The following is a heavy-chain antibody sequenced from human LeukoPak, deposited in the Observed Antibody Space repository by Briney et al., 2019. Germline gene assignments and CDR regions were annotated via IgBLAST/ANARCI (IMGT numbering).Heavy chain of an antibody. CDR3: ARAYDGNSYSFDH. CDR2: ISSDGGGE. CDR1: GFTFRSYD. D-gene: IGHD4-23*01. Sequence: GGSLRRSCGASGFTFRSYDMHWVRQAPGKGLDWVAVISSDGGGEDYADSVKGRFTISRDNSKNTVYLQMGSLRAEDTAVYFCARAYDGNSYSFDHWGQGTLVTVAS. J-gene: IGHJ4*02. V-gene: IGHV3-33*01.